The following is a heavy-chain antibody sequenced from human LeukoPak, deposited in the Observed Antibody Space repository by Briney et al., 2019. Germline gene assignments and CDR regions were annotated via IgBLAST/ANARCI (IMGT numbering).Heavy chain of an antibody. V-gene: IGHV3-30*03. CDR1: GFTFSRHW. J-gene: IGHJ4*02. CDR2: ISYDGTAE. D-gene: IGHD3-3*01. CDR3: ARDWGGVVLMGGFDV. Sequence: PGGSLRLSCAASGFTFSRHWMGWVRQAPGQGLKWVAGISYDGTAEYYGDSMKGRFNISRDKSKNTLFLEVNSLRTEDTAVFYCARDWGGVVLMGGFDVWGQGTQVIVSS.